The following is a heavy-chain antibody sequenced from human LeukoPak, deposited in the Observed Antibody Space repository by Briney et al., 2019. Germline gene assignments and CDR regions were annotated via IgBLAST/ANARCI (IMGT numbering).Heavy chain of an antibody. Sequence: PGGSLRLSCAASGFTFDDYGTSWVRQAPGKGLEWVAVISYDGSNKFYADSVKGRFTISRDNSNNTLYLQMNSLRAEDTAIYYCARVGRGYSFKVYYFDYWGQGTLVTVSS. V-gene: IGHV3-30*03. CDR2: ISYDGSNK. CDR1: GFTFDDYG. D-gene: IGHD5-18*01. CDR3: ARVGRGYSFKVYYFDY. J-gene: IGHJ4*02.